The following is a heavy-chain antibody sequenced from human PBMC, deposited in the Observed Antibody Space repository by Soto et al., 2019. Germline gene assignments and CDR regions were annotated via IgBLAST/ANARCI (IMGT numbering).Heavy chain of an antibody. Sequence: GGSLRLSCAASGFTFSIYGMHRVRHAPGKGLEWVAVIWYDGSNKYYADSVKGRFTISRDNSKNTLYLQMNSLRAEDTAVYYCYAVTPPCYYYGMDVWGQGTTVTVSS. V-gene: IGHV3-33*01. CDR3: YAVTPPCYYYGMDV. CDR2: IWYDGSNK. D-gene: IGHD4-4*01. J-gene: IGHJ6*02. CDR1: GFTFSIYG.